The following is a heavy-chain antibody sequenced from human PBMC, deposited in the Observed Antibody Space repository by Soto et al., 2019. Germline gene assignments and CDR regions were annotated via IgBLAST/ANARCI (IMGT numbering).Heavy chain of an antibody. J-gene: IGHJ5*02. CDR2: IYYSGST. CDR3: ARDRYYGSGRLFDP. Sequence: PSETLSLTCTVSGGSISSGGYYWSWIRQHPGKGLEWIGYIYYSGSTYYNPSLKSRVTISVDTSKNQFSLKLSSVTAADTAVYYCARDRYYGSGRLFDPWGQGTLVTVSS. V-gene: IGHV4-31*03. CDR1: GGSISSGGYY. D-gene: IGHD3-10*01.